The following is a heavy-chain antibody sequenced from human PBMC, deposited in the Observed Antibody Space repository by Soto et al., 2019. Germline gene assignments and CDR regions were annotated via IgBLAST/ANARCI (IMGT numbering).Heavy chain of an antibody. D-gene: IGHD1-26*01. V-gene: IGHV1-3*01. Sequence: QVQLVQSGSEVKKPGASVKASCKASGYTFTSYAMHCVRQAPGQNLEWMGGIDVGNGNTRYSQKCQGRVAITWDTSASKAYMDLSSLRFENTAVYYCARELRGGSYCDYWGQGPLVTVSS. CDR2: IDVGNGNT. CDR1: GYTFTSYA. J-gene: IGHJ4*02. CDR3: ARELRGGSYCDY.